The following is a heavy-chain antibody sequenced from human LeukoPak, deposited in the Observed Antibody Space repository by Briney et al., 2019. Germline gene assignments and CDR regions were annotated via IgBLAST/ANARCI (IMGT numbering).Heavy chain of an antibody. V-gene: IGHV4-39*01. J-gene: IGHJ4*02. D-gene: IGHD5-18*01. CDR3: ASLDTAMVPFY. Sequence: SETLSLTCTVSGDSISSSSYSWGWIRQPPGKGLEWIGSIFYSGSTYYNPSLKSRVTISVDTSENQFSLILSSVTAADTAVYYCASLDTAMVPFYWGQGTLVTLSS. CDR2: IFYSGST. CDR1: GDSISSSSYS.